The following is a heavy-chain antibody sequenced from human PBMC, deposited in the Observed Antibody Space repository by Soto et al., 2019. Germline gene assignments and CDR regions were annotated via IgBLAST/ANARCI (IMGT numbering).Heavy chain of an antibody. Sequence: TSETLSLTCTVSGGFINNSAYYWGWIRQPPGKGLDWIASGYYGGRTYYNPSLKSRVTFSLDTSKSRFSLELSSVTAADTAVYYCARHGAYSTSVYYYYGMDVWGQGTTVTVSS. V-gene: IGHV4-39*01. J-gene: IGHJ6*02. CDR3: ARHGAYSTSVYYYYGMDV. CDR2: GYYGGRT. D-gene: IGHD6-13*01. CDR1: GGFINNSAYY.